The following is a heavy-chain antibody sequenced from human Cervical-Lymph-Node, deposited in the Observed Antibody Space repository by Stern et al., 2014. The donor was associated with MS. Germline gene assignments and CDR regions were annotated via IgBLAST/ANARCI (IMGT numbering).Heavy chain of an antibody. CDR3: ASQSPIAVADYYGMDV. CDR1: GYTFTSYY. CDR2: INPSGGST. Sequence: VQLVESGAEVKKPGASVKVSCKASGYTFTSYYMHWVLQAPGQGLEWMGIINPSGGSTSYAQKFQGRVTMTRDTSTSTVYMELSSLRSEDTAVYYCASQSPIAVADYYGMDVWGQGTTVTVSS. V-gene: IGHV1-46*01. D-gene: IGHD6-19*01. J-gene: IGHJ6*02.